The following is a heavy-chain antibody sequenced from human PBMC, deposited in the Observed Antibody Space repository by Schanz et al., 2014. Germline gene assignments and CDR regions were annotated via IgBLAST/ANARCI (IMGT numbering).Heavy chain of an antibody. V-gene: IGHV3-53*01. J-gene: IGHJ4*02. CDR3: AKSMYSTSWAFDF. CDR2: MYINSGST. CDR1: GFTVNTNY. Sequence: VQLVESGGGLIQPGGSLRLSCAVSGFTVNTNYMSWVRQAPGKGLEWISSMYINSGSTQYADSVKGRFTISRDNSKNTLYVQMNSLRAEDTAVYYCAKSMYSTSWAFDFWGQGAQVTVSS. D-gene: IGHD2-2*01.